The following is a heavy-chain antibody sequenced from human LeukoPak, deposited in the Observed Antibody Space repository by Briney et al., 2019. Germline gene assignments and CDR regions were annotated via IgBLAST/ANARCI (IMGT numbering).Heavy chain of an antibody. D-gene: IGHD3-10*01. Sequence: SETLSLTCTVSGGSISSYYWSWIRQPPGKGLEWIGYIYYSGSTNFNPSLKSRVTISVDTSKNQFSLKLSSVTAADTAVYYCARDRDYYGSGSYYPLWAFDIWGQGTMVTVSS. CDR2: IYYSGST. V-gene: IGHV4-59*01. CDR3: ARDRDYYGSGSYYPLWAFDI. CDR1: GGSISSYY. J-gene: IGHJ3*02.